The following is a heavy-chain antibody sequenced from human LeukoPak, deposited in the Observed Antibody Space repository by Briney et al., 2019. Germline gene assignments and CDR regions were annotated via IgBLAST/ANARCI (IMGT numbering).Heavy chain of an antibody. CDR2: INAGNGNT. V-gene: IGHV1-3*01. CDR3: ARAPSRLRFLEWLTHFDC. CDR1: GYTVTSYA. Sequence: ASVKVSCKASGYTVTSYAMHWVRQAPGQRLEWMGWINAGNGNTKCSQKFQGRVTITRDTSASTAYMELSSLRSEDTAVYYCARAPSRLRFLEWLTHFDCWGQGTLVTVSS. D-gene: IGHD3-3*01. J-gene: IGHJ4*02.